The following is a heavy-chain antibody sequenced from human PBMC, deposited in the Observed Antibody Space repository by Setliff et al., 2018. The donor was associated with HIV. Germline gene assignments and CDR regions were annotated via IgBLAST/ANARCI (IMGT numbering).Heavy chain of an antibody. Sequence: PSETLSLTCTVSGGSVGSGSYYWSWIRQSPGKGLEWLGYIYYSGSTTYNPSLRSRVTISIDTSKNQFSLNLRSVTAADTAVYYCARHRDGGTYPLDYWGQGTLVTVSS. CDR3: ARHRDGGTYPLDY. CDR2: IYYSGST. J-gene: IGHJ4*02. CDR1: GGSVGSGSYY. V-gene: IGHV4-61*01. D-gene: IGHD1-26*01.